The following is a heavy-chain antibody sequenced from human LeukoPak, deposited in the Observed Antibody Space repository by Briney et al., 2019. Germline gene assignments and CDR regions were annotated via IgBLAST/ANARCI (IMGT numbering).Heavy chain of an antibody. D-gene: IGHD5-12*01. J-gene: IGHJ4*02. CDR3: AKDRGYSGYDFDY. CDR1: GYTFNSYY. CDR2: INPSGGSA. V-gene: IGHV1-46*02. Sequence: ASVKVSCKAYGYTFNSYYIHWVRHAPGQGLEWMGIINPSGGSASYAQKFQGRVTMTIDTSTSTVYMELSSRRSEDTAVYYCAKDRGYSGYDFDYWGQGTLVTVSS.